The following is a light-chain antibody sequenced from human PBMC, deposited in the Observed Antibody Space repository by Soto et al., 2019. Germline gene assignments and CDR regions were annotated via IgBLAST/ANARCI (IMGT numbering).Light chain of an antibody. CDR1: SSDIGNYDY. CDR2: GVS. Sequence: QSALTQPASVSGSPGQSITISCSGTSSDIGNYDYVAWYQQFPGKTPKLMIYGVSSRPSGVSSRFSGSKSGNTASLTISGLQAEGEADYYCSSYAGSNNFVFGTGTKVTVL. CDR3: SSYAGSNNFV. J-gene: IGLJ1*01. V-gene: IGLV2-14*01.